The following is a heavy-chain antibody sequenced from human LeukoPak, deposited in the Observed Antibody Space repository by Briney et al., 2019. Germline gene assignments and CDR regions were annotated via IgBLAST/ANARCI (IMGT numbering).Heavy chain of an antibody. CDR3: ARETNDYFDSSAYMDV. CDR1: GGSISSSSYY. CDR2: IDYSGSP. V-gene: IGHV4-39*07. J-gene: IGHJ6*03. D-gene: IGHD3-22*01. Sequence: SETLSLTCAVSGGSISSSSYYWGWIRQPPGKGLEWIGSIDYSGSPCYRPSLKSRATISVATSKRQVSLKLSSVTAADTAVYYCARETNDYFDSSAYMDVWGQGTTVTVSS.